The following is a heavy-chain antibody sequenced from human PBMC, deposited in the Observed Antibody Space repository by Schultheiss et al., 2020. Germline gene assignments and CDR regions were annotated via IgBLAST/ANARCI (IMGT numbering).Heavy chain of an antibody. CDR3: ARYGSGTYYYYGMDV. V-gene: IGHV4-61*01. CDR2: IYYSGST. J-gene: IGHJ6*02. CDR1: GGSVSSGSYY. Sequence: SETLSLTCTVSGGSVSSGSYYWSWIRQPPGKGLEWIGYIYYSGSTYYNPSLKSRVTISVDTSKNQFSLKLSSVTAADTAVYYCARYGSGTYYYYGMDVWGQGTTVTVSS. D-gene: IGHD3-10*01.